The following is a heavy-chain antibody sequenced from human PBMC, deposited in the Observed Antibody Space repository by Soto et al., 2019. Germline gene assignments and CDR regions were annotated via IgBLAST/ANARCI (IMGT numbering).Heavy chain of an antibody. CDR3: AAMVRGVIINYGMDV. CDR1: GFTFTSSA. CDR2: IVVGSGNT. V-gene: IGHV1-58*01. Sequence: EASVQVSCQASGFTFTSSALQWVRQARGQRLEWIGWIVVGSGNTNYAQKFQERVAITRDMSTSTAYMELSSLRSEDTAVYYCAAMVRGVIINYGMDVWGQGTTVTVSS. D-gene: IGHD3-10*01. J-gene: IGHJ6*02.